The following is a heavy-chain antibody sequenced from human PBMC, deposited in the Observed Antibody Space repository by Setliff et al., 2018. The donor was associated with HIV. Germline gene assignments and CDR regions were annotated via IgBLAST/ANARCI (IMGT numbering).Heavy chain of an antibody. CDR2: ISPNDGAA. CDR1: GYIIVGYK. CDR3: ARPRVFDSFDV. V-gene: IGHV1-2*06. Sequence: GASVKVSCKDTGYIIVGYKMKWVRQVPGQGLEWIGRISPNDGAAEYAPRFQGRVRMTLDTSISTAYLEIPSLTSDDAAVYYCARPRVFDSFDVWGQGTMVTVSS. J-gene: IGHJ3*01.